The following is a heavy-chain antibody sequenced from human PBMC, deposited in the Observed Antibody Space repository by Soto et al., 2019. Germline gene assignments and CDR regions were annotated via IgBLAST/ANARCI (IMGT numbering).Heavy chain of an antibody. Sequence: PGESLKISCKGSGYSFTSYWIGWVRQMPGKGLEWMGIIYPGDSDTRYSPSFQGQVTISADKSISTAYLQWSSLKASDTAMYYCARHGLLWFGELFNYYYYYYMDGWGKGTTVTVSS. CDR3: ARHGLLWFGELFNYYYYYYMDG. J-gene: IGHJ6*03. D-gene: IGHD3-10*01. V-gene: IGHV5-51*01. CDR1: GYSFTSYW. CDR2: IYPGDSDT.